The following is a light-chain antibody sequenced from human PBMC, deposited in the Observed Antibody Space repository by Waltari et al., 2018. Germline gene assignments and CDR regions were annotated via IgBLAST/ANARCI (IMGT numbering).Light chain of an antibody. CDR3: QQCGSLPGT. CDR2: GAS. V-gene: IGKV3-20*01. Sequence: EIVLTQSPGTLSLSPGERAPLSCRASQSASSNYLAWYQQKPGQAPRLLVYGASSRATGIPDRFSGSGSGTDFTLTISRLEPEDFAVYYCQQCGSLPGTFGQGTKLEIK. CDR1: QSASSNY. J-gene: IGKJ2*01.